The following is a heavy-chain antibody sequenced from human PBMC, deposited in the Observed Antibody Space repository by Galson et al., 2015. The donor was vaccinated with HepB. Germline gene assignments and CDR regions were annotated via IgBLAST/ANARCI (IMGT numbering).Heavy chain of an antibody. Sequence: SLRLSCAASGFTFGSYSMNWVRQAPGKGLEWVSYISSSSSTIYYADSVKGRFTISRDNAKNSLYLQMNSLRAEDTAVYYCARDGILDDSSGYYYVSFDYWGQGTLVTVSS. CDR2: ISSSSSTI. CDR3: ARDGILDDSSGYYYVSFDY. J-gene: IGHJ4*02. V-gene: IGHV3-48*04. CDR1: GFTFGSYS. D-gene: IGHD3-22*01.